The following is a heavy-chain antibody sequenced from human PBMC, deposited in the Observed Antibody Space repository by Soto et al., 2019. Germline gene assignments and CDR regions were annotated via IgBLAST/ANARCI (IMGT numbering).Heavy chain of an antibody. CDR3: ASGTYYYDSSGYYYGHDAFDI. J-gene: IGHJ3*02. Sequence: SETLSLTCAVYGGSFSGYYWSWIRQPPGKGLEWIGYIYYSGSTYYSPSLKSRVTISVDTSKNQFSLKLSSVTAADTAVYYCASGTYYYDSSGYYYGHDAFDIWGQGTMVTVSS. V-gene: IGHV4-34*01. CDR2: IYYSGST. D-gene: IGHD3-22*01. CDR1: GGSFSGYY.